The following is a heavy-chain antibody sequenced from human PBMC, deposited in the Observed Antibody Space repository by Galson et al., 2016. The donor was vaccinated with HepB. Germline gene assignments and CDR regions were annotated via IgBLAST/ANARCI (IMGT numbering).Heavy chain of an antibody. CDR3: ANLGVRLSTGGVDY. Sequence: SLRLSCAAPGLSVKIMNWVRQTPGKGLEWVSAIRGSDGIATYADSVTGRFTISRDDSKNMVYLQMNSLKADDTAVYYCANLGVRLSTGGVDYWGQGILVTVSP. CDR1: GLSVKI. CDR2: IRGSDGIA. J-gene: IGHJ4*02. V-gene: IGHV3-23*01. D-gene: IGHD3-10*01.